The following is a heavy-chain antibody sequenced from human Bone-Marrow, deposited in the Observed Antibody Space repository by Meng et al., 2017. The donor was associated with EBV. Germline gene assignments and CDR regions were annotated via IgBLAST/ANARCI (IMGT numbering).Heavy chain of an antibody. CDR3: ARDYYGYHYFDS. V-gene: IGHV4-4*02. D-gene: IGHD3-10*01. Sequence: QGRLTGAGQGLLRPSGTLSRTCPVSGVSIGRCNWWSWVRQPPEKGLEWIGNIYHSGRTSYNPSLKSRVTISVDKSKNQFSLTVSSVTAADTAVYFCARDYYGYHYFDSWGRGTLVTVSS. J-gene: IGHJ4*02. CDR2: IYHSGRT. CDR1: GVSIGRCNW.